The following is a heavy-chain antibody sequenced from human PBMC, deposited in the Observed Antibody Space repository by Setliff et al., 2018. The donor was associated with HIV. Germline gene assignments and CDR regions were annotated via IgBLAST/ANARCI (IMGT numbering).Heavy chain of an antibody. Sequence: SETLSLTCTVSGGSISNSNYFWDWIRQPPGKGLEWIGRAGSADYGGNAYYNPSLKSRVTISVETSKNQLSLKLTSVTAADTAVYYCARSYCGGGLCFRGLDLWGQGTTVTVSS. D-gene: IGHD2-21*01. CDR2: AGSADYGGNA. CDR3: ARSYCGGGLCFRGLDL. J-gene: IGHJ6*02. CDR1: GGSISNSNYF. V-gene: IGHV4-39*07.